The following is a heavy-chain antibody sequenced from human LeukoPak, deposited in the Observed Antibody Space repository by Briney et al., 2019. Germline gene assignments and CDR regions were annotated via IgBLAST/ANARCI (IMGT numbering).Heavy chain of an antibody. Sequence: GASVKVSSKASGYTFTTYYMHWVRQAPGQGLEWMGVINPSGGSTSYAQKFQGRVTMTRDTSTSTVYMELSSLRSEDTAVYYCARESLRFLEWFSPAYWGQGTLVTVSS. J-gene: IGHJ4*02. CDR3: ARESLRFLEWFSPAY. CDR2: INPSGGST. CDR1: GYTFTTYY. V-gene: IGHV1-46*01. D-gene: IGHD3-3*01.